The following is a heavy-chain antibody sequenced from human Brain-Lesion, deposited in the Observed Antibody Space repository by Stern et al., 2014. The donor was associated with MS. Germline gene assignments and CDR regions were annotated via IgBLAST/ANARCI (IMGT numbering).Heavy chain of an antibody. V-gene: IGHV1-24*01. Sequence: VQLLESGAEVKKPGASVKVSCKASGYTLTELSMHWVRQAPRKGLEWMGGFDPDNGEMIYAQKFQGRLTMTEDSSTDTAYMELNSLRSEDTAMYYCATLSPGAGGHYHRYRHFDYWGQGTLVTVSS. CDR2: FDPDNGEM. CDR1: GYTLTELS. J-gene: IGHJ4*02. D-gene: IGHD4-23*01. CDR3: ATLSPGAGGHYHRYRHFDY.